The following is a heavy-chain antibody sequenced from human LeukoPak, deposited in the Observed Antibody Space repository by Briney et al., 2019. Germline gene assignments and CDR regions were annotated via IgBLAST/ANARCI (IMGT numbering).Heavy chain of an antibody. Sequence: ASVKVSCKASGGTFSSYAISWVRQAPGQGLEWMGGIIPIFGTANYAQKFQGRVTITADKSTSTAYMELSSLRSEDTAVYYCAREGGYSYGLGYWGQGTLVTVSS. V-gene: IGHV1-69*06. CDR2: IIPIFGTA. D-gene: IGHD5-18*01. CDR3: AREGGYSYGLGY. CDR1: GGTFSSYA. J-gene: IGHJ4*02.